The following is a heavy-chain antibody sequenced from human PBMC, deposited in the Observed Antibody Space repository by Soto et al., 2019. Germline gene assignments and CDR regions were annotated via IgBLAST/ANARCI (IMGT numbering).Heavy chain of an antibody. CDR3: ARRRPNYFDY. Sequence: SETLSLTCTVSGGSISSSGYYWGWIRQPPGKGLEWIGSIYYSGSTYYNPSLKSRVTISVDTSKNQFSLKLSSVTAADTAVYYCARRRPNYFDYWGQGTLVTVSS. CDR1: GGSISSSGYY. CDR2: IYYSGST. J-gene: IGHJ4*02. V-gene: IGHV4-39*01.